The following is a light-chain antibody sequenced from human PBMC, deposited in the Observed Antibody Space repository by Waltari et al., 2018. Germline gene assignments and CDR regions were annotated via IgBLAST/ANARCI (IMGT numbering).Light chain of an antibody. CDR1: SPNIGSNY. CDR2: RNN. J-gene: IGLJ2*01. CDR3: ASWDDILSGVL. V-gene: IGLV1-47*01. Sequence: QSVLTQPPSASGTPGQRVTISCSGSSPNIGSNYIYWYHQLPGTAPQLLLYRNNQRPSGVPDRFSGSKSGTSASLAISGLRSEDEADYYCASWDDILSGVLFGGGTKLSVL.